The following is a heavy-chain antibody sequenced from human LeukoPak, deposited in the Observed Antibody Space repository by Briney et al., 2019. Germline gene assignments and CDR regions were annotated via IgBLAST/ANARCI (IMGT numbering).Heavy chain of an antibody. CDR2: TYYRSKWYN. D-gene: IGHD3-16*01. CDR3: ARSRLGPTEGPSHFDY. J-gene: IGHJ4*02. V-gene: IGHV6-1*01. CDR1: GDSVSSNSAA. Sequence: SQTLSLTCAISGDSVSSNSAAWNWIRQSPSRGLEWLGRTYYRSKWYNDYAVSVKSRITINPDTSKNRFSLQLNSVTPEDTAVYYCARSRLGPTEGPSHFDYWGQGTLVTVSS.